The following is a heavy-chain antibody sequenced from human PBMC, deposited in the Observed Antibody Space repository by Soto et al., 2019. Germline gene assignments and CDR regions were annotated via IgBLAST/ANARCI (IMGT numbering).Heavy chain of an antibody. CDR3: AGKYSSSSMYYYYYMDV. CDR1: GGSISSYY. V-gene: IGHV4-59*01. J-gene: IGHJ6*03. Sequence: SETLSLTCTVSGGSISSYYWSWIRQPPGKGLEWIGYIYYSGSTNYNPSLKSRVTISVDTSKNQFSLKLSSVTAADTAVYYCAGKYSSSSMYYYYYMDVWGKGTTVTVSS. D-gene: IGHD6-6*01. CDR2: IYYSGST.